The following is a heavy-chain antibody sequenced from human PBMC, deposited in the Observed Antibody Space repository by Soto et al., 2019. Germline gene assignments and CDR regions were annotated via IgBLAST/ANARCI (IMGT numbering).Heavy chain of an antibody. V-gene: IGHV3-23*01. CDR3: ARVSLETGGSFDY. J-gene: IGHJ4*02. CDR2: ISGSGGST. CDR1: GFTFSSYA. D-gene: IGHD2-15*01. Sequence: EVQLLESGGGLVQPGGSLRLSCAASGFTFSSYAMSWVRQAPGKGLEWVSAISGSGGSTYYADSVKGRFTISRDNSKNTLYLQMNSLRAEDTAVYYCARVSLETGGSFDYWGQGTLVTVSS.